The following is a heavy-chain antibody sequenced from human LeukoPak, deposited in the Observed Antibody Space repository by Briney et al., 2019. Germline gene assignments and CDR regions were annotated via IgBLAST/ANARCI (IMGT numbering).Heavy chain of an antibody. CDR2: ICGRDGGT. V-gene: IGHV3-23*01. J-gene: IGHJ4*01. D-gene: IGHD3-9*01. CDR3: AKWGDYDILTGFYDSHY. Sequence: QTGGSLRLSCAASGFIFSIYAMSGVRQAPGKGLEWVSAICGRDGGTYYADSVKGRFTVSRDDPKNTLYLQMNTLRVEDTAVYYCAKWGDYDILTGFYDSHYWGHGTLVTVSS. CDR1: GFIFSIYA.